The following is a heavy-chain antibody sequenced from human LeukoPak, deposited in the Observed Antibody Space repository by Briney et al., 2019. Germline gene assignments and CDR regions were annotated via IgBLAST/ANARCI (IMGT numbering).Heavy chain of an antibody. CDR1: GGSISGSY. J-gene: IGHJ4*02. CDR2: MYNSGST. V-gene: IGHV4-59*01. Sequence: SETLSLTCTASGGSISGSYWSWIRQPPGKGLEWIAYMYNSGSTNYNPSLKSRVTISIDTSKNQFSLKLSSLTAADTAIHYCARGIESYGDYGYWGQGILVTVSS. CDR3: ARGIESYGDYGY. D-gene: IGHD4-17*01.